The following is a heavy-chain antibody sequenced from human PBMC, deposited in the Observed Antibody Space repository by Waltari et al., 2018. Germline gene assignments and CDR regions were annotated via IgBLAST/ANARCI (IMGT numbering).Heavy chain of an antibody. CDR2: IYPGDCDT. D-gene: IGHD2-21*02. CDR1: GYSFTSYW. CDR3: ARRDYGGNSGFDY. J-gene: IGHJ4*02. V-gene: IGHV5-51*01. Sequence: EVQLVQSGAEVKKPWESLKIPCKGSGYSFTSYWIGWVRQMPGKGLEWMGIIYPGDCDTRYSTSFQGQVTSSADKSISTSYLQLSSLKASDTAMYYCARRDYGGNSGFDYWGQGTLVTVSS.